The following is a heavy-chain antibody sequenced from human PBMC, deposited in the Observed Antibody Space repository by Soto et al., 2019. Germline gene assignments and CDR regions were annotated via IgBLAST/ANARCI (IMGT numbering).Heavy chain of an antibody. CDR3: ARLAKTHYGSGSYETRGVYYMGV. D-gene: IGHD3-10*01. Sequence: SETLSLTCAVYGGSFSGYYWSWIRQPPGKGLEWIGEINHSGSTNYNPSLKSRVTISVDTSKNQFSLKLSSVTAADTAVYYCARLAKTHYGSGSYETRGVYYMGVWGKGTTVTVSS. V-gene: IGHV4-34*01. J-gene: IGHJ6*03. CDR1: GGSFSGYY. CDR2: INHSGST.